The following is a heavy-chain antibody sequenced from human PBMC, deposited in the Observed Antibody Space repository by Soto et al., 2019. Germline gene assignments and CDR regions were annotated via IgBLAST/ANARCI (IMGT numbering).Heavy chain of an antibody. CDR3: ASDQPGYSYGYGLGY. CDR2: ISSSSSYI. V-gene: IGHV3-21*01. J-gene: IGHJ4*02. Sequence: EVQLVESGGGLGKPGGSLRLSCAASGFTFSSYSMNWVRQAPGKGLEWVSSISSSSSYIYYADSVKGRFTISRDNAKNSLYLQMHCLRDEETAVYYCASDQPGYSYGYGLGYWGQGTLVNVSS. CDR1: GFTFSSYS. D-gene: IGHD5-18*01.